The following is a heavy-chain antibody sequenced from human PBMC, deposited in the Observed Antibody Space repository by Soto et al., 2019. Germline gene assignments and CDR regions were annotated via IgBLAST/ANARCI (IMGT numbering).Heavy chain of an antibody. V-gene: IGHV4-59*08. CDR2: IYYSGTT. D-gene: IGHD4-17*01. J-gene: IGHJ4*02. CDR1: GGSISSYY. CDR3: ARYGDHVGYYFDY. Sequence: ASETLSLTCTVSGGSISSYYWSWIRQPPGKGLEWIGYIYYSGTTYYNPSLKSRVTMSVDTSQNQFSLKLSFVTAADTAVYYCARYGDHVGYYFDYWGQGTLVTVSS.